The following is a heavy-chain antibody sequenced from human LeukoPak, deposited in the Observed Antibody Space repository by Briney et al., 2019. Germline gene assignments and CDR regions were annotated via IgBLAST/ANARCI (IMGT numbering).Heavy chain of an antibody. D-gene: IGHD3-3*01. CDR1: GGSISSGGYS. V-gene: IGHV4-30-2*01. J-gene: IGHJ5*02. Sequence: SETLSLTCAVSGGSISSGGYSGSWIRQPPGEGLEWIGYIYHSGSTYYNPSLASRSTISVARSKNQFSLNLSSVTAADTAVYYCARSTYYDFWSGYGPGGWFDPWGQGTLVTVSS. CDR2: IYHSGST. CDR3: ARSTYYDFWSGYGPGGWFDP.